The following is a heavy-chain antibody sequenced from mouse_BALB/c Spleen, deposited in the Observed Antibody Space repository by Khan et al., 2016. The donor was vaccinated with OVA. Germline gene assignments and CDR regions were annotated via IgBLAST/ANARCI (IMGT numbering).Heavy chain of an antibody. J-gene: IGHJ2*01. D-gene: IGHD4-1*01. CDR2: INTYTGAP. V-gene: IGHV9-3-1*01. CDR3: VRFHWGY. Sequence: QIQLVQSGPELKKPGETVKISCKASGYTFKNYVMNWVKQSPGKGLKWMGWINTYTGAPTYADDFKGRFAFSLETSASTAYLQINNLKNEDTAIYFCVRFHWGYWGQGTTLTVSS. CDR1: GYTFKNYV.